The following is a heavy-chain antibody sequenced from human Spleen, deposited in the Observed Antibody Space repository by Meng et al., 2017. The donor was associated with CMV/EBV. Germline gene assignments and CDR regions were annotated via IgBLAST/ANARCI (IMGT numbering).Heavy chain of an antibody. Sequence: GESLKISCADSGFTVSSNYMSWVRQGPGKGLEWVAVISHDGNTKYYADSVKGRFTVSKDNSKNTLYLQMSSLRTEDTAIYYCARAFPRSTAFGVVFDRWGQGTLVTVSS. CDR3: ARAFPRSTAFGVVFDR. V-gene: IGHV3-30-3*01. D-gene: IGHD3-3*01. CDR1: GFTVSSNY. CDR2: ISHDGNTK. J-gene: IGHJ4*02.